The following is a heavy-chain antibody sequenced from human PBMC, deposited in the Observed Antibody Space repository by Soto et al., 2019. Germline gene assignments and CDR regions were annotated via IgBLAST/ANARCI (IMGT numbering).Heavy chain of an antibody. Sequence: GGSLRLSCTGSGFRFGEYAMSWFRQAPGKGPEWVGVIKSKTDGGTTDYAAPVKGRFTISRDDSKNTLYLQMNSLKTEDTAVYYCTTDYYYDSSGYYRDFDYWGQGTLVTVSS. CDR3: TTDYYYDSSGYYRDFDY. CDR1: GFRFGEYA. V-gene: IGHV3-15*01. CDR2: IKSKTDGGTT. D-gene: IGHD3-22*01. J-gene: IGHJ4*02.